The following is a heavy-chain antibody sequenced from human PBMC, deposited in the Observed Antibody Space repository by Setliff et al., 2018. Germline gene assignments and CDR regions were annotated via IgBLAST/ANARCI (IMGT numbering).Heavy chain of an antibody. CDR2: IHYGGGHI. D-gene: IGHD1-26*01. Sequence: PGGSLRLSCATSGFTFSTSAMHWLRQSPDNRLEWLAYIHYGGGHIQYADSVKGRFTVSRDNARNTLYLQMNSLTAEGTAVYYCARVGSKPQLGWFDPWGQGTLVTVSS. CDR3: ARVGSKPQLGWFDP. V-gene: IGHV3-30*02. CDR1: GFTFSTSA. J-gene: IGHJ5*02.